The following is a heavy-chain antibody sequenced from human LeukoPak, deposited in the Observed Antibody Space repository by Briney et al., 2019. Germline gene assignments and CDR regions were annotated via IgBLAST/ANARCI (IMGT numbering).Heavy chain of an antibody. CDR2: IYYSGST. D-gene: IGHD2-15*01. CDR3: ASGCSGGSCYGAFDY. CDR1: GGSISSSSYY. J-gene: IGHJ4*02. Sequence: PSETLSLTCTVSGGSISSSSYYWGWIRQPPGKGLEWIGSIYYSGSTYYNPSLKSRVTISVDTSKNQFSLKLSSVTAADTAVYYCASGCSGGSCYGAFDYWGQGTLVTVSS. V-gene: IGHV4-39*07.